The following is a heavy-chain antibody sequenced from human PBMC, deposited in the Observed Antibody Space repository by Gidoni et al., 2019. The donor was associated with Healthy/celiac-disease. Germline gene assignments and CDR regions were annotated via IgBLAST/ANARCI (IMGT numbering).Heavy chain of an antibody. CDR3: AREIPTSYAFDI. CDR1: GFTFSSYS. V-gene: IGHV3-21*01. Sequence: EVQLVESGGGLVKPGGSLRLSCAASGFTFSSYSMNGVRQAPGKGLEWVSSISSSSSYIYYADSVKGRFTISRDNAKNSLYLQMNSLRAEDTAVYYCAREIPTSYAFDIWGQGTMVTVSS. CDR2: ISSSSSYI. J-gene: IGHJ3*02.